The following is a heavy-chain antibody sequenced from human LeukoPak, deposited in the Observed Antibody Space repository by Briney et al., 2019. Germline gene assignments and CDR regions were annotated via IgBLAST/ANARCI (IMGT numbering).Heavy chain of an antibody. CDR3: ARELIAAAAEEFGYYYYYYMDV. CDR1: GYTFTGYY. D-gene: IGHD6-13*01. J-gene: IGHJ6*03. V-gene: IGHV1-2*02. Sequence: ASVKVSCKASGYTFTGYYMHWVRQAPGQGLEWMGWINPNSGGTNYAQKFQGRATMTRDTSISTAYMELSRLGSDDTAVYYCARELIAAAAEEFGYYYYYYMDVWGKGTTVTVSS. CDR2: INPNSGGT.